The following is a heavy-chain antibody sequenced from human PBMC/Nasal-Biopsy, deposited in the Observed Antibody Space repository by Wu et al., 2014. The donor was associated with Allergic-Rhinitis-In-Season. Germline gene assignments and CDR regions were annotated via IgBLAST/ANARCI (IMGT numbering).Heavy chain of an antibody. CDR2: IYYSGST. J-gene: IGHJ3*02. D-gene: IGHD2-21*01. V-gene: IGHV4-59*12. Sequence: TLSLTCTVSGGSISSYYWSWIRQPPGKGLEWIGYIYYSGSTYYNPSLKSRVTISVDTSKNQFSLKLSSVTAADTAVYYCARDGGMSTGLKIVGRAFDIWGQGTMVTVSS. CDR1: GGSISSYY. CDR3: ARDGGMSTGLKIVGRAFDI.